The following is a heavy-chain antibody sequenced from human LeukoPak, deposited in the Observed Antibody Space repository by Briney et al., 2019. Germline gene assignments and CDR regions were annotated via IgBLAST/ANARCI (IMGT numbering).Heavy chain of an antibody. CDR2: IVNDEITT. CDR3: TRDSGFHFDY. CDR1: GFTFRSHW. V-gene: IGHV3-74*01. J-gene: IGHJ4*02. Sequence: GGSLSLSCVASGFTFRSHWMHWVRQAPGKGLEWVSYIVNDEITTNYADSVRGRFTTSRDNAKNTIYLQMDSLRPEDTAVYYCTRDSGFHFDYWGQGTLVTVSS. D-gene: IGHD5-12*01.